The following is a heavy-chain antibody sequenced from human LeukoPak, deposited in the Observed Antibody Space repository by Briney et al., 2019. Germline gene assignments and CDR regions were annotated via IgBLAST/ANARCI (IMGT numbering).Heavy chain of an antibody. Sequence: GSLRLSCAASGFTFSSYSMNWVRQAQGKGLEWVSSISSSSSYIYYADSVKGRFTISRDNAKNSLYLQMNSLRAEDTAVYYCARDERLQDFDYWGQGTLVTVSS. CDR2: ISSSSSYI. CDR1: GFTFSSYS. CDR3: ARDERLQDFDY. J-gene: IGHJ4*02. V-gene: IGHV3-21*01. D-gene: IGHD5-24*01.